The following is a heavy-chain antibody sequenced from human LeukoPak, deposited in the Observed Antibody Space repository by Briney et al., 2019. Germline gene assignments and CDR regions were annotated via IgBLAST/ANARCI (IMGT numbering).Heavy chain of an antibody. CDR1: GGSFSGYY. D-gene: IGHD5-18*01. CDR2: INHSGST. Sequence: SETLSLTCAVYGGSFSGYYWSWIRQPPGKGLEWIGEINHSGSTNYNPSLKSRVTISVDTSKNQFSLKLSSVTAADTAVYYCARFTDTAMDLDYWGQGTLVTVSS. V-gene: IGHV4-34*01. CDR3: ARFTDTAMDLDY. J-gene: IGHJ4*02.